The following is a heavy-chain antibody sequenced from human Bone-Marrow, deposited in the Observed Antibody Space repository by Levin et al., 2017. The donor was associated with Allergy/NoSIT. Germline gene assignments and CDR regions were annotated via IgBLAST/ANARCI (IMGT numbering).Heavy chain of an antibody. V-gene: IGHV1-2*02. CDR2: INPFTGDT. J-gene: IGHJ4*02. CDR1: GYPFTAYN. D-gene: IGHD2-8*01. CDR3: AKTAAFCTNGVCFDY. Sequence: ASVKVSCEASGYPFTAYNLHWVRQAPGQGLEWMGWINPFTGDTDYAQKFQGRVTMTRDTSISAVYMDLTSLRHDDTAVYYCAKTAAFCTNGVCFDYWGQGTLVSVSS.